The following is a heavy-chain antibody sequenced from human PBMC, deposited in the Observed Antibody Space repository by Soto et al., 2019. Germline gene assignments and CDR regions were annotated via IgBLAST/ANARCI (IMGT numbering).Heavy chain of an antibody. CDR1: GFTFSSYA. Sequence: GGSLRLSCAASGFTFSSYAMHWVRQAPGKGLEWVAVISYDGSNKYYADSVKGRFTISRDNSKNTLYLQMNSLRAEDTAVYYCAREWLWNQPYFDYWGQGTLVTVSS. D-gene: IGHD1-1*01. CDR2: ISYDGSNK. CDR3: AREWLWNQPYFDY. J-gene: IGHJ4*02. V-gene: IGHV3-30-3*01.